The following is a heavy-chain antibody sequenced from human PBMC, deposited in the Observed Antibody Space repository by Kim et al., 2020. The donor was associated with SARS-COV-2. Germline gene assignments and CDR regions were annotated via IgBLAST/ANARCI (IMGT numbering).Heavy chain of an antibody. CDR2: ITDTGVT. J-gene: IGHJ6*03. Sequence: GGSLRLSCAVSGLNIRDHAMAWVRQAPGKGLEWVSSITDTGVTNYADAVEGRFSVSRDTSQSTLHLHMNSLTGEDTAMYFCAKKSRTRDFLLSGIHFYYYMDVWGEGTAVTVSS. V-gene: IGHV3-23*01. CDR1: GLNIRDHA. D-gene: IGHD3-16*02. CDR3: AKKSRTRDFLLSGIHFYYYMDV.